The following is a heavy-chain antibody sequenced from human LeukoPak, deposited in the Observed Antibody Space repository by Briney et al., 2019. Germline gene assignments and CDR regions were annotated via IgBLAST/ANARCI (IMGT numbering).Heavy chain of an antibody. Sequence: GGSLRLSCAASGFTFSSYSMNWVRQAPGKGLEWVSYISSSSSTIYYADSVKGRFTISRDNAKNSLYLQMNSLRAEDTAVYYCARVGATIYGAFDIWGQGTMVTVSS. D-gene: IGHD1-26*01. CDR1: GFTFSSYS. CDR2: ISSSSSTI. J-gene: IGHJ3*02. V-gene: IGHV3-48*04. CDR3: ARVGATIYGAFDI.